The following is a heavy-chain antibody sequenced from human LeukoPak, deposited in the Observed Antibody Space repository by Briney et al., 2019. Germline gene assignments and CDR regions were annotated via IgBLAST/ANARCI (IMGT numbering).Heavy chain of an antibody. D-gene: IGHD5-18*01. J-gene: IGHJ4*02. Sequence: SETLSLTCTVAAGSINSYYWSWLRQPAVKGLEWIGGIYSGGSTNYNPSLKSRVTMSVDTSKNQFSLKLGSVTAADTAVYYCARDEQGYAYFDYWGQGTLVTVSS. V-gene: IGHV4-4*07. CDR3: ARDEQGYAYFDY. CDR1: AGSINSYY. CDR2: IYSGGST.